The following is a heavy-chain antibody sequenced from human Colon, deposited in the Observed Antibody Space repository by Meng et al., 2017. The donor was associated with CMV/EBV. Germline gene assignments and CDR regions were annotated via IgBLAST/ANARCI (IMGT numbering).Heavy chain of an antibody. CDR3: ARGRGYPVVRGAPLRTYSHYYGMDV. Sequence: ASVKVSCKASGYAFTGHYIHWVRQATGQGLEWMGWMNPNSGDTGYAQKFLGRVTMTWDTSRGTAYPELGSLRSEDTAIYYCARGRGYPVVRGAPLRTYSHYYGMDVWGQGTTVTVSS. CDR2: MNPNSGDT. CDR1: GYAFTGHY. V-gene: IGHV1-8*02. D-gene: IGHD3-10*01. J-gene: IGHJ6*02.